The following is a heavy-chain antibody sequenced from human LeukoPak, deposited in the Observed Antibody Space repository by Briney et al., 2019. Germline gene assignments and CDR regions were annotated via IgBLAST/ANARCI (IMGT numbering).Heavy chain of an antibody. CDR1: GFIFSSYS. CDR3: ATFSGSYPSYFDY. V-gene: IGHV3-21*01. J-gene: IGHJ4*02. D-gene: IGHD1-26*01. Sequence: TGGSLRLSCAASGFIFSSYSMNWVRQAPGKGLEWVSSISSTSSYIYYADSLKGRFTISRDNAKKSLYLQMNSLRAEDTAVYYCATFSGSYPSYFDYWGQGTLLTVSS. CDR2: ISSTSSYI.